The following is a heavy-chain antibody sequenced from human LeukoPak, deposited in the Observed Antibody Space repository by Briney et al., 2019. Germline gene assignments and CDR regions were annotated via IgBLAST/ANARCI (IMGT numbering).Heavy chain of an antibody. D-gene: IGHD5-12*01. V-gene: IGHV3-23*01. CDR1: GFTFSSYA. CDR3: AKNQPPTN. Sequence: QTGGSLRLSCAASGFTFSSYAMSWVRQAPGKGLEWVSAITSDGSSYYADSVKGRFTISRDNSRNTLYLQMNSLRAEDTAVYYCAKNQPPTNWGQGTLVTVSS. J-gene: IGHJ4*02. CDR2: ITSDGSS.